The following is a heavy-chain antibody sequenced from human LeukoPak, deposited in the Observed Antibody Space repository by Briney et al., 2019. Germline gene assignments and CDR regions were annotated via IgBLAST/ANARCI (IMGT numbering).Heavy chain of an antibody. Sequence: PGRSLRLSCAASGFTFSSYGMHWVRQAPGKGLEWVAVISYDGSNKYYADSVKGRFTISRDNSKNTLYLQMNSLRAEDTAVYYCAFLGWSDAFDIWGQGTMVTVTS. D-gene: IGHD4-23*01. CDR1: GFTFSSYG. CDR3: AFLGWSDAFDI. CDR2: ISYDGSNK. J-gene: IGHJ3*02. V-gene: IGHV3-30*03.